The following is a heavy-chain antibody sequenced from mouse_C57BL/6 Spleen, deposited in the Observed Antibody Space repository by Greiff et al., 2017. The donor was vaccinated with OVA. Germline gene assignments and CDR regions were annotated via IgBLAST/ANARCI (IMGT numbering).Heavy chain of an antibody. CDR1: GFTFSDYG. Sequence: EVKLVESGGGLVQPGGSLTLSCAASGFTFSDYGMAWVRQAPRKGPEWVAFISNLAYSIYYADTVTGRFTISRENAKNTLYLEMSSLRSEDTAMYYCARQYYYGSSYWYFDVWGTGTTVTVSS. V-gene: IGHV5-15*01. J-gene: IGHJ1*03. CDR2: ISNLAYSI. D-gene: IGHD1-1*01. CDR3: ARQYYYGSSYWYFDV.